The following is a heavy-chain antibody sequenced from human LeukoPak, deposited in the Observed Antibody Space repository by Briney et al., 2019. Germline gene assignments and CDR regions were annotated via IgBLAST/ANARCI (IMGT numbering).Heavy chain of an antibody. D-gene: IGHD6-13*01. J-gene: IGHJ6*02. CDR3: AKDRVAAAGGSYYYGMDV. Sequence: GGSLRLSCAASGLTFSYYWMSWVRQAPGKGLEWVASIKQDGSEKYYVDSVKGRFTISRDNSKNTLYLQMSSLRAEDTAVYYCAKDRVAAAGGSYYYGMDVWGQGTTVTVSS. CDR2: IKQDGSEK. CDR1: GLTFSYYW. V-gene: IGHV3-7*01.